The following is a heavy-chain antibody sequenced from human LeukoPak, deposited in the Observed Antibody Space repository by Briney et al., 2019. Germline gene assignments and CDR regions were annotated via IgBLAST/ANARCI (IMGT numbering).Heavy chain of an antibody. CDR2: ISGSGGST. D-gene: IGHD3-9*01. Sequence: GGSLRLSCAASGFTFSSYAMSWVRQAPGKGLEWVSAISGSGGSTYYADSVKGRFTISRGNSKNTLYLQMNSLRAEDTAVYYCAKDLKYFDWLLYSPDAFDIWGQGTMVTVSS. J-gene: IGHJ3*02. CDR1: GFTFSSYA. CDR3: AKDLKYFDWLLYSPDAFDI. V-gene: IGHV3-23*01.